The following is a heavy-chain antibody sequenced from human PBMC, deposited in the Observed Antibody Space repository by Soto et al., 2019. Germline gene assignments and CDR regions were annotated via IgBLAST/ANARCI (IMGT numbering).Heavy chain of an antibody. Sequence: QVQLQESGPGLVKPSETLSLTCTVSGGSISSGDFYWSWIRQGPGKGLEWIGYIYPSGSTYYNPSLKSRTTISLDTSKNQFSLKLSSMTAADTAVYYCARDNHCSGGSCYLNHFDPWGQGTLVTVSS. CDR3: ARDNHCSGGSCYLNHFDP. J-gene: IGHJ5*02. V-gene: IGHV4-30-4*01. CDR1: GGSISSGDFY. CDR2: IYPSGST. D-gene: IGHD2-15*01.